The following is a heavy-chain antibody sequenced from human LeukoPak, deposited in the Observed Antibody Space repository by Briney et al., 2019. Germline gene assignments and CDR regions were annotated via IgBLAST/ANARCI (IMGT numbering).Heavy chain of an antibody. CDR2: VYYSGST. Sequence: SETLSLTCTISGGSLGSYFWNWIRPPPGKGLEWIGYVYYSGSTDHNPSLPRRATISIDTSNNHFSPKLSSVAATDTAVYYCARDSAVRGVLGLWGQGTLVTVSS. CDR1: GGSLGSYF. D-gene: IGHD3-10*01. J-gene: IGHJ4*02. V-gene: IGHV4-59*01. CDR3: ARDSAVRGVLGL.